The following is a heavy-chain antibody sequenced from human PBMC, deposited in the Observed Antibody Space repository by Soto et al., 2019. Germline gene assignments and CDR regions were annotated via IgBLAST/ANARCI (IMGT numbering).Heavy chain of an antibody. J-gene: IGHJ4*02. CDR1: GFTLDDYA. CDR2: ISWNSGSI. V-gene: IGHV3-9*01. CDR3: AKDMRLLLGPFPAFDY. D-gene: IGHD2-2*01. Sequence: GGSLRLSCAASGFTLDDYAMHWVRQAPGKGLEWVSGISWNSGSIDYADSVKGRFTISRDNAKNSLYLQMNSLRAEDTALYYCAKDMRLLLGPFPAFDYWGQGTLVTVSS.